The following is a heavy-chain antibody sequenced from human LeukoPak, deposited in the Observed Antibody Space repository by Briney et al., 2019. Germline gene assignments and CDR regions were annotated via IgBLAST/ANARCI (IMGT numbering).Heavy chain of an antibody. CDR2: ISTYNGDT. CDR3: ARDPSNTCGWYIWFDF. Sequence: ASVKVSCKASGYTFNNYGISWVRQAPGQGLEWMGWISTYNGDTKHSQKVQGRLTLTADATTSTAYMELRGLRFDDTAVYYCARDPSNTCGWYIWFDFWGQGTLVTVSS. D-gene: IGHD6-19*01. J-gene: IGHJ5*01. V-gene: IGHV1-18*04. CDR1: GYTFNNYG.